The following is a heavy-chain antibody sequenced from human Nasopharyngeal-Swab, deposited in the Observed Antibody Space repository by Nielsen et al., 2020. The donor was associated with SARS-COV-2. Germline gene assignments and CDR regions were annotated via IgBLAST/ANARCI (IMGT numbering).Heavy chain of an antibody. CDR1: GFTFSTYW. CDR3: TRAGNYRHDY. V-gene: IGHV3-74*01. Sequence: GESLKISCAASGFTFSTYWMHWVRQAPGEGLVWVSRINEDGKSISYADSLRGRFTVSRDNAKNTLYLQMDSLRAEDTAVYYCTRAGNYRHDYWGPGTLSPSPQ. CDR2: INEDGKSI. D-gene: IGHD3-22*01. J-gene: IGHJ4*02.